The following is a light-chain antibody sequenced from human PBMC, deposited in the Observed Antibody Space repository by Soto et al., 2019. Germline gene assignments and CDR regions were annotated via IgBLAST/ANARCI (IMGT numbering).Light chain of an antibody. CDR1: QSISSY. Sequence: DIQMTQSPSSLSASVGDRVTITCRASQSISSYLNWYQQKPGKAPKLLIYAASSLQSGVPSRFSGSGSETDFTLTISSLQPEDFAAYECQQSYSTPRTFGQGTKLAIK. V-gene: IGKV1-39*01. J-gene: IGKJ2*01. CDR3: QQSYSTPRT. CDR2: AAS.